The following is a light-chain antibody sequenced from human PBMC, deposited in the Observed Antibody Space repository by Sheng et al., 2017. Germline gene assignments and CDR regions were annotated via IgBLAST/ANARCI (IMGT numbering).Light chain of an antibody. Sequence: IVLTQSPAILSLSPGDRATLSCRASESVSNYLAWYQQRPGQAPRLLIFDVYNRPSGIPPRFSGSGSGTDFTLSISSLEPEDFAVYYCQLRTRWPPAFTFGPGTTL. CDR1: ESVSNY. CDR2: DVY. J-gene: IGKJ2*01. V-gene: IGKV3-11*01. CDR3: QLRTRWPPAFT.